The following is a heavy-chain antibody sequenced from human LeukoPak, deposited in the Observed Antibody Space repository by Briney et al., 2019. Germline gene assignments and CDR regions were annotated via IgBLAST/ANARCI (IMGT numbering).Heavy chain of an antibody. J-gene: IGHJ4*02. D-gene: IGHD3-10*01. Sequence: SVKVSCKASGGTFSSYAISWVRQAPGQRLEWMGRIIPILGIANYAQKFQGRVTITADKSTSTAYMGLSSLRSEDTAVYHCASSGYGSGLRTQSDYWGQGTLVTVSS. CDR3: ASSGYGSGLRTQSDY. CDR2: IIPILGIA. CDR1: GGTFSSYA. V-gene: IGHV1-69*04.